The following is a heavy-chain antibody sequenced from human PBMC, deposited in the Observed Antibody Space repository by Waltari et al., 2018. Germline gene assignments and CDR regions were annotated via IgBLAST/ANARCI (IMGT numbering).Heavy chain of an antibody. V-gene: IGHV4-34*01. Sequence: QVQLQQWGAGLLKPSETLSLTCAVYGGSFSGYYWSWIRQPPGKALEWIGEINLSGSTTSTPSLKSRVTISVDPSKNQFSLKLSSVTAADTAVYYCASRYCSGGSCYSRNWFDPWGQGTLVTVSS. CDR2: INLSGST. D-gene: IGHD2-15*01. J-gene: IGHJ5*02. CDR3: ASRYCSGGSCYSRNWFDP. CDR1: GGSFSGYY.